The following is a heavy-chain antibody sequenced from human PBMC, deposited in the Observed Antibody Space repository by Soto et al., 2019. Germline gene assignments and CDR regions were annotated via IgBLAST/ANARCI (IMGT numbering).Heavy chain of an antibody. CDR1: GFTFSSYW. Sequence: GGFLRLSCAASGFTFSSYWMHWVRQAPGKGLVWVSRISSSGSTIYYADSVKGRFTISRDNAKNSLYLQMNSLRAEDTAVYYCARRGLVVVAATDYYYYYMDVWGKGTTVTSP. J-gene: IGHJ6*03. D-gene: IGHD2-15*01. CDR2: ISSSGSTI. V-gene: IGHV3-48*04. CDR3: ARRGLVVVAATDYYYYYMDV.